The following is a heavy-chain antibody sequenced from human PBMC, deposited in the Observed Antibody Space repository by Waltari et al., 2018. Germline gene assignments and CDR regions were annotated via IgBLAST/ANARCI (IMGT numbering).Heavy chain of an antibody. CDR2: IIPILGIA. CDR1: GGTFSSYA. D-gene: IGHD3-10*01. J-gene: IGHJ6*02. V-gene: IGHV1-69*09. CDR3: ARAFRGARGYYYYYYGMDV. Sequence: QVQLVQSGAEVKKPGSSVKVSCKASGGTFSSYAISWVRQAPGPGLEWMGRIIPILGIANYAQKFQGRVTITADKSTSTAYMELSSLRSEDTAVYYCARAFRGARGYYYYYYGMDVWGQGTTVTVSS.